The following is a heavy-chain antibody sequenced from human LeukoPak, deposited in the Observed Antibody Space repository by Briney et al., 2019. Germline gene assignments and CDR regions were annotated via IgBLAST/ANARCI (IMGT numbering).Heavy chain of an antibody. J-gene: IGHJ4*02. CDR3: ARGDSSGYLYLDY. CDR2: ISSSGSTI. Sequence: GGSLRLSCAASGFTFSSYEMNWVRQAPGKGLEWVSYISSSGSTIYYADSVKGRFTISRDNAKNSLYLQMNRLRAEDTAVYYCARGDSSGYLYLDYWGQGTLVTVSS. V-gene: IGHV3-48*03. D-gene: IGHD3-22*01. CDR1: GFTFSSYE.